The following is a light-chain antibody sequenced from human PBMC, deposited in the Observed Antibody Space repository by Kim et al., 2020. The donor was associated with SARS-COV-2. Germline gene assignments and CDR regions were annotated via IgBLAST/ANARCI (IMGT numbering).Light chain of an antibody. CDR2: GAS. Sequence: PAEGATLSFRDSQSVCCTYLGWYQQKPGQAPRLLNFGASSRATCIPDRVSGRWSGEDFTLTISRLELEDFAVYYCQQDGNSSRWTFGQGTKVDIK. V-gene: IGKV3-20*01. CDR1: QSVCCTY. J-gene: IGKJ1*01. CDR3: QQDGNSSRWT.